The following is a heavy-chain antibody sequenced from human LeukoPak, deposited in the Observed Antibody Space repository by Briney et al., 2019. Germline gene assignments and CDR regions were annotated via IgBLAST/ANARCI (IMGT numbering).Heavy chain of an antibody. V-gene: IGHV4-31*03. CDR2: IYYSGGT. J-gene: IGHJ3*02. Sequence: PSETLSLTCSVSGGSISSDDYCWNWIRQHPGKGLEWIGYIYYSGGTYYNPSLKSRVALSVDTSKNQFSLKLSSLTAADTAVYYCAKSREEIRGLDAFDIWGQGTMVTVSS. CDR3: AKSREEIRGLDAFDI. D-gene: IGHD5-24*01. CDR1: GGSISSDDYC.